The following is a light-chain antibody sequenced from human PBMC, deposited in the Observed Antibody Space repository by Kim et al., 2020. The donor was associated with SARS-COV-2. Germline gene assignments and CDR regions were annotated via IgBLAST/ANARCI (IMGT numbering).Light chain of an antibody. J-gene: IGLJ2*01. CDR1: GIGSKS. CDR2: YDG. V-gene: IGLV3-21*04. Sequence: PGKTARVSCGGNGIGSKSVHWYQQKSGQAPLLVISYDGDRPSGIPERFSGSNSGNTATLTISRVEAGDEADYYCQVWDSSSDHRVVFGGGTQLIVL. CDR3: QVWDSSSDHRVV.